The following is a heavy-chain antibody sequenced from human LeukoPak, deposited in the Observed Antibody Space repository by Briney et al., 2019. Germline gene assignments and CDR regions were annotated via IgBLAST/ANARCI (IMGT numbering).Heavy chain of an antibody. CDR1: GFTFSGYA. Sequence: GGSLRLSCAASGFTFSGYAMSWVRQAPGKGLEWVSAISGSGGSTYYADSVKGRFTISRDNSKSTLYLQMNSLRAEDTAVYYCAKDKDTEYSPYFQHWGQGTLVTVSS. CDR3: AKDKDTEYSPYFQH. D-gene: IGHD6-6*01. CDR2: ISGSGGST. J-gene: IGHJ1*01. V-gene: IGHV3-23*01.